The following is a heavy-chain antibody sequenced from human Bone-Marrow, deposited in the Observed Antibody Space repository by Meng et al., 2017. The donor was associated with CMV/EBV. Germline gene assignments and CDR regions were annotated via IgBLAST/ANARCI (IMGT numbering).Heavy chain of an antibody. V-gene: IGHV1-69*05. CDR2: IIPIFGTA. Sequence: SVKVSCKASGYTFTSYGISWVRQAPGQGLEWMGGIIPIFGTANYAQKFQGRVTITTDESTSTAYMELSSLRSEDTAVYYCARSELRPIRDIVVVPAAPYGMDVWGQGTTVTVSS. CDR3: ARSELRPIRDIVVVPAAPYGMDV. J-gene: IGHJ6*02. D-gene: IGHD2-2*01. CDR1: GYTFTSYG.